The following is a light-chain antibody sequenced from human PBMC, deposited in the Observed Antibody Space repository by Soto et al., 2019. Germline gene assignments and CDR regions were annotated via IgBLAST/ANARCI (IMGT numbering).Light chain of an antibody. J-gene: IGKJ5*01. CDR2: WAS. V-gene: IGKV4-1*01. CDR3: QQTYSIPLT. CDR1: QNVLYSSNNKDY. Sequence: DIVMTQSPDSLAVSLGERATINCKSSQNVLYSSNNKDYLAWYQQKPGQPPKLLIYWASTRESGVPDRFSGSGSGKDFTPTISSLQAEDVAVYYCQQTYSIPLTFGQGTRLEIK.